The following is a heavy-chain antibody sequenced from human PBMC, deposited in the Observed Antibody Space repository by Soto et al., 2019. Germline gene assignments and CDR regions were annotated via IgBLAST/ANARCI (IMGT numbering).Heavy chain of an antibody. D-gene: IGHD3-10*01. CDR3: ARVRRIGMSGSPGDS. CDR2: IYFTGTT. V-gene: IGHV4-38-2*01. CDR1: GYAISICFY. J-gene: IGHJ4*02. Sequence: SETLSLTCAVSGYAISICFYWALLRQPPGKRLEWIGNIYFTGTTSYNPSLKPRVTMSVDTSKNQFSLRLSSVTAADTAVFYCARVRRIGMSGSPGDSWGQGTQVTVSS.